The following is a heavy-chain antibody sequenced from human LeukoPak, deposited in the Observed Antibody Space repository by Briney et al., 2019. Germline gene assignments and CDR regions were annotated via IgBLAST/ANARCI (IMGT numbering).Heavy chain of an antibody. Sequence: SGPALVKPTPPPTLTCTFSGFSLSTSGMCVSWIRHPPGKALEWLAPLDWDDDKYYSTSLKTRLTISKDTSKNQVVLTMTNMDPVDTATYYCARIQVVTAPYYYYYYMDVWGKGTTVTVSS. J-gene: IGHJ6*03. CDR2: LDWDDDK. V-gene: IGHV2-70*01. CDR3: ARIQVVTAPYYYYYYMDV. CDR1: GFSLSTSGMC. D-gene: IGHD2-21*02.